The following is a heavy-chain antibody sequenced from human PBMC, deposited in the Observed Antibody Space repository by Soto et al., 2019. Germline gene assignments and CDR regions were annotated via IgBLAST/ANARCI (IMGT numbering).Heavy chain of an antibody. V-gene: IGHV3-21*01. CDR1: GFTFSSYS. CDR2: IGSSGSHI. Sequence: GGSLRLSCAASGFTFSSYSMNWVRQTPGKGLEWISCIGSSGSHIYYADSVKGRLSISRDNANNFLYLQMNSLRAEDTALYYCATMGMSATALDTFDIRGQGTMVTVSS. D-gene: IGHD1-1*01. J-gene: IGHJ3*02. CDR3: ATMGMSATALDTFDI.